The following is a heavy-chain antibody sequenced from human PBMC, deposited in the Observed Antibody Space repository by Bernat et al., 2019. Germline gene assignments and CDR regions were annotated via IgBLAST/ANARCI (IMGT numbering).Heavy chain of an antibody. J-gene: IGHJ4*02. CDR1: GFSLSTSGMR. D-gene: IGHD3-9*01. CDR2: IDWDDDK. CDR3: ARNTPGDILTGYPWYYFDY. V-gene: IGHV2-70*04. Sequence: QVTLKESGPALVKPTQTLTLTCTFSGFSLSTSGMRVSWIRQPPGKALEWLARIDWDDDKFYSTSLKTRLTISKDTSKNQVVLTMTNMDPVDTATYYCARNTPGDILTGYPWYYFDYWGQGTLVTVSS.